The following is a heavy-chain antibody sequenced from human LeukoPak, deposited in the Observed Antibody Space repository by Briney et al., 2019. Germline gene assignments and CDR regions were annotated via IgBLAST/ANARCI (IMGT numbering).Heavy chain of an antibody. V-gene: IGHV3-23*01. Sequence: QAGGSLRLSCAASGFTFRSSAMSWVRQAPGKGPEWVSSISSSGTDTSYADPVKGRFTISKDNSKNTPYLQMNSLRADDTAVYYCAKQLRYCSDGYCYFDYWGQGTLVTVSS. CDR2: ISSSGTDT. CDR1: GFTFRSSA. J-gene: IGHJ4*02. CDR3: AKQLRYCSDGYCYFDY. D-gene: IGHD2-15*01.